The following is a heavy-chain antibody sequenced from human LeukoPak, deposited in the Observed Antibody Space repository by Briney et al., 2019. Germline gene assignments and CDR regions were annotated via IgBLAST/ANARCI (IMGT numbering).Heavy chain of an antibody. J-gene: IGHJ4*02. Sequence: GASVKVSCKASGYTFTTYDINWVRQAPGQGLEWMGWMDPNNGNTVYAHKFQGRVTITRNTSISTAYMELSSLRSEDTAVYYCARAPRPDYFDSWGQGTLGTVSS. V-gene: IGHV1-8*03. CDR2: MDPNNGNT. CDR1: GYTFTTYD. CDR3: ARAPRPDYFDS.